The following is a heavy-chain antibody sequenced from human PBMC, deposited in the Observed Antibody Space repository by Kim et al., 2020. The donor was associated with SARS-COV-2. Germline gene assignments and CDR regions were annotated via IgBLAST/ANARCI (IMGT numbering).Heavy chain of an antibody. Sequence: GGSLRLSCAASGFTFSDYYMSWIRQAPGKGLEWVSYISSSSSYTNYADSVKGRFTISRDNAKNSLYLQMNSLRAEDTAVYYCARDYYDSSGYYYWDYWGQGTLVTVSS. CDR1: GFTFSDYY. J-gene: IGHJ4*02. D-gene: IGHD3-22*01. CDR2: ISSSSSYT. V-gene: IGHV3-11*05. CDR3: ARDYYDSSGYYYWDY.